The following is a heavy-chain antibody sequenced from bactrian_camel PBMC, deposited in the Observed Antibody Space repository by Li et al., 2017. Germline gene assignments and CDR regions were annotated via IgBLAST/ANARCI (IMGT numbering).Heavy chain of an antibody. CDR1: EFTSSSYC. CDR3: AADSSAWGTWSLKETHFHW. Sequence: HVQLVESGGGSVQTGGSLRLSCRVSEFTSSSYCMGWFRQAPGKEREGVATIDDDGDTKYADFVKDRFTISKDSAKNTLHLQMSSLNPADSAMYYCAADSSAWGTWSLKETHFHWWGQGTQVTV. CDR2: IDDDGDT. J-gene: IGHJ4*01. D-gene: IGHD5*01. V-gene: IGHV3S6*01.